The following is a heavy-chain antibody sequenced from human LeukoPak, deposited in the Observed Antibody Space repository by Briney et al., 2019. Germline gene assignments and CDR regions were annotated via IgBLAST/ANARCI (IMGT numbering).Heavy chain of an antibody. CDR2: TNYRSRWYN. CDR3: ARVQFCSGGSCQGYFQH. Sequence: SQTLSLTCAISGDSVSSSSVAWNWIRQSPSRGLEWLGRTNYRSRWYNDYAVSVKGRITITSDTSKNQFSLQLNSVTPDDTAVYYCARVQFCSGGSCQGYFQHWGQGTLVTVSS. J-gene: IGHJ1*01. V-gene: IGHV6-1*01. CDR1: GDSVSSSSVA. D-gene: IGHD2-15*01.